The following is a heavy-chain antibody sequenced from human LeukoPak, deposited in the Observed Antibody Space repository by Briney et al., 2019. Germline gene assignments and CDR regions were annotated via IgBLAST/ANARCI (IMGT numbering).Heavy chain of an antibody. CDR1: GFTFSSYG. J-gene: IGHJ6*03. CDR2: ISGSGGST. Sequence: GGTLRLSCAASGFTFSSYGMSWVRQAPGKGLEWVSAISGSGGSTYYADSVKGRFTISRDNSKNTLYLQMNSLRAKDTAVYYCAKYYYDSSGYYYTPFYYYYYYMDVWGKGTTVTISS. V-gene: IGHV3-23*01. D-gene: IGHD3-22*01. CDR3: AKYYYDSSGYYYTPFYYYYYYMDV.